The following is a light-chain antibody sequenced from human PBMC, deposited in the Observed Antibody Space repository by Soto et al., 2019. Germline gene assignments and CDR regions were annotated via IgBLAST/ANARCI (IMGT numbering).Light chain of an antibody. J-gene: IGKJ1*01. CDR2: GAA. CDR1: QSISSN. Sequence: EIVMRQSPATLSVSPGERTTLSCRASQSISSNLAWYQQKPGQAPRLLIFGAASRATGIPDRFSGRGSGTDFTLTISSLEPEDFAVYYCQQYGSSSTFGQGTKVDIK. V-gene: IGKV3-20*01. CDR3: QQYGSSST.